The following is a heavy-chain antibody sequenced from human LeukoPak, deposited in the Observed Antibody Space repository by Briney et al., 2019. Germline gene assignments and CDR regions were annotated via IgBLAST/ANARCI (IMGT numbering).Heavy chain of an antibody. CDR1: GFTFSHYG. J-gene: IGHJ5*01. D-gene: IGHD4-11*01. V-gene: IGHV3-33*06. CDR3: AKDAQRGFDYSNSLES. CDR2: IWSDGTNQ. Sequence: PGGSLRLSCAAAGFTFSHYGMHWVRQAPGKGQERVAVIWSDGTNQYYADSVKGRFTICRDDSGNTVYLQMNSLRPEDTGVYYCAKDAQRGFDYSNSLESWGQGTPVTVST.